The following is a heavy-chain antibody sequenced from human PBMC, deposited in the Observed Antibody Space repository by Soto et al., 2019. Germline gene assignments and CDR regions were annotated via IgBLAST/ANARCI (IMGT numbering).Heavy chain of an antibody. J-gene: IGHJ3*02. D-gene: IGHD4-4*01. Sequence: EVQMVESGGGLVQPGRSLRLSCAASGFIFSDHYMDWVRQAPGKGLEWVGRIRDKANSYTTEYAASVKGRFTISRDDSKNSLYLQMNILKIEDTAVYYCARGDDYNDGVYASDIWGQGTMVTVSS. CDR1: GFIFSDHY. V-gene: IGHV3-72*01. CDR2: IRDKANSYTT. CDR3: ARGDDYNDGVYASDI.